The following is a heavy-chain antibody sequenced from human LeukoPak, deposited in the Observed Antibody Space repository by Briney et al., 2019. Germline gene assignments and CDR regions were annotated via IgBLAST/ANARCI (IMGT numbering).Heavy chain of an antibody. Sequence: GSLRLSCAASGFTFSDHYMDWVRPAPGKGLERVCRSRNRAKSYTTDYAASVRGRFTISRDDSQNSLYLQMRNLKTEDTAVYRCVRVAYTSDWHFDYWGQGTLVTVSS. CDR3: VRVAYTSDWHFDY. CDR1: GFTFSDHY. D-gene: IGHD6-19*01. J-gene: IGHJ4*02. CDR2: SRNRAKSYTT. V-gene: IGHV3-72*01.